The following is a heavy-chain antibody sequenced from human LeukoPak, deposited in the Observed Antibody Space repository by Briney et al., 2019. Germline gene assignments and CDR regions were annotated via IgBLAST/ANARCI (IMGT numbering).Heavy chain of an antibody. CDR3: AKGVYCSGGSCYHRRDNWFDP. Sequence: GGSLRLSCAASGFTFSSYAMSWVRQAPGKGLEWVSAISGSGGSTYYADSVKGRFTISRDNSKNTLYLQMNSLRAEDTAVYYCAKGVYCSGGSCYHRRDNWFDPWGQGTLVTVSS. V-gene: IGHV3-23*01. CDR2: ISGSGGST. CDR1: GFTFSSYA. D-gene: IGHD2-15*01. J-gene: IGHJ5*02.